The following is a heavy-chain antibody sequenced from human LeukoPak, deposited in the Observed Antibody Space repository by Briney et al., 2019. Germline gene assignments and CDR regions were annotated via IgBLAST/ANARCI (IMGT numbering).Heavy chain of an antibody. CDR1: GYTFTSYD. J-gene: IGHJ4*02. CDR2: MNPNSGNT. CDR3: ARGRSLRFLEWLLPTY. D-gene: IGHD3-3*01. Sequence: GASVKVSCKASGYTFTSYDINWVRQATGQGLEWMGWMNPNSGNTGYAQKFQGRVTMTRNTSISTAYTELSSLRSEDTAVYYCARGRSLRFLEWLLPTYWGQGTLVTVSS. V-gene: IGHV1-8*01.